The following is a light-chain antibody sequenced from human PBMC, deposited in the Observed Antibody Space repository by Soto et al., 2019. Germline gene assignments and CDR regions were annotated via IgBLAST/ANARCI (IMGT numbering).Light chain of an antibody. V-gene: IGKV1-5*01. CDR2: DAS. CDR1: QSISSW. J-gene: IGKJ3*01. Sequence: DIQMTQSPSTLSASVGDRVTITCRASQSISSWLAWYQQKPGKAPNLLLYDASNLESGVPSRLSGSRSGTEFTLTISSLQPDDFATYYCQQYNTYPFTFGPGTKVNVK. CDR3: QQYNTYPFT.